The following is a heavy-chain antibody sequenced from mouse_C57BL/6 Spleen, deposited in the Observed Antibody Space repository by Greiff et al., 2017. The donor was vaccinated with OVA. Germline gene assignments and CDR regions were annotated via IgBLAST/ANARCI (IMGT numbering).Heavy chain of an antibody. CDR1: GFTFSDYG. CDR3: ARGIYYDYVEWDY. J-gene: IGHJ2*01. CDR2: ISSGSSTI. V-gene: IGHV5-17*01. D-gene: IGHD2-4*01. Sequence: EVKLVESGGGLVKPGGSLKLSCAASGFTFSDYGMHWVRQAPEKGLEWVAYISSGSSTIYYADTVKGRFTISRDNAKNTLFLQMTSLRSEDTAMYYSARGIYYDYVEWDYWGHGATLSVS.